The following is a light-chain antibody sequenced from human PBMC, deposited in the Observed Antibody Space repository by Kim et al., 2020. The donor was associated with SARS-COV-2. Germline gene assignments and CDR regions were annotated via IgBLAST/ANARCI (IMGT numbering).Light chain of an antibody. CDR3: QAWDSSTPV. CDR2: QDS. Sequence: SYELTQPPSVSVSPGQTASITCSGDKLGDKYACWYQQQPGQSPVLVIYQDSKRPSGIPERFSGSNSGNTATLTISGTQAMVEADYYCQAWDSSTPVFGGG. J-gene: IGLJ3*02. CDR1: KLGDKY. V-gene: IGLV3-1*01.